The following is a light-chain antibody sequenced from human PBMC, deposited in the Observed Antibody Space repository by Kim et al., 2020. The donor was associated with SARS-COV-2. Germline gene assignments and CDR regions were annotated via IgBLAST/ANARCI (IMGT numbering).Light chain of an antibody. J-gene: IGKJ2*01. Sequence: EIVMTQSPATLSVSPGERATLSCRTSQSVSTNLAWYQQKPGQAPRLLIYGTSTRATGIPARFSGSGSGTEFTLIISSLQSEDFAIYYRQKYKRWPQYICGQGTKREI. CDR1: QSVSTN. CDR3: QKYKRWPQYI. V-gene: IGKV3-15*01. CDR2: GTS.